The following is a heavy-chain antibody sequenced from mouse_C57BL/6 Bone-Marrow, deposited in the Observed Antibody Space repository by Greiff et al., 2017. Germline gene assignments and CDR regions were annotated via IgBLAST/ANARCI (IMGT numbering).Heavy chain of an antibody. Sequence: EVQRVESGGGLVKPGGSLKLSCAASGFTFSSYAMSWVRQTPEKRLEWVATISAGGSYTYYPDNVKGRFTISRDNAKNNLYMQMSHLKSEDTAMYYCAREGVYYYGSPWFAYWGQGTLVTVSA. CDR3: AREGVYYYGSPWFAY. V-gene: IGHV5-4*01. CDR1: GFTFSSYA. J-gene: IGHJ3*01. D-gene: IGHD1-1*01. CDR2: ISAGGSYT.